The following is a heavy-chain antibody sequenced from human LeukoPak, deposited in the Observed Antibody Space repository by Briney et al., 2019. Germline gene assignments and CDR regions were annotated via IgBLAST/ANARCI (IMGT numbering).Heavy chain of an antibody. J-gene: IGHJ3*02. CDR2: MNPNSGNT. CDR1: GYTFTSYD. D-gene: IGHD5-18*01. V-gene: IGHV1-8*01. CDR3: ARMMGYSYGSADAFDI. Sequence: ASVKVSCKASGYTFTSYDINWVRQATGQGLEWMGWMNPNSGNTGYAQKFQGRVTMTRNTSISTAYMELSSLRSEDTAVYYCARMMGYSYGSADAFDIWGQGTMVTVSS.